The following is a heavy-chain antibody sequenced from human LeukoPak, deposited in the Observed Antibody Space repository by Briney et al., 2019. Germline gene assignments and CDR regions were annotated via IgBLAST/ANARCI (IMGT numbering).Heavy chain of an antibody. CDR2: ISGSGGST. Sequence: GGSRRLSCAASGFTFSSYAMSWVRQAPGKGLEWVSAISGSGGSTYYADSVKGRFTISRDNSKNTLYLQMNSLRAEDTAVYYCAKDQGPIKSGSHFAFGIWGQGTMVTVSS. V-gene: IGHV3-23*01. J-gene: IGHJ3*02. CDR3: AKDQGPIKSGSHFAFGI. D-gene: IGHD1-26*01. CDR1: GFTFSSYA.